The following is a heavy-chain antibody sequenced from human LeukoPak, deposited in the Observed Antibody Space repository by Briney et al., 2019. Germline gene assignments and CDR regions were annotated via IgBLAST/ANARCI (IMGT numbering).Heavy chain of an antibody. V-gene: IGHV3-23*01. CDR3: VKDYYAYGGNSYFAY. CDR1: GFTFSNYA. J-gene: IGHJ4*02. Sequence: GGSLRLSCAASGFTFSNYAMNWVRQAPGKGLEWVSSISGSGSSTYYADSVKGRFTISRDKFKNTLYLQMNGLRAEDTAVYYCVKDYYAYGGNSYFAYWGQGTLVTVSS. D-gene: IGHD4-23*01. CDR2: ISGSGSST.